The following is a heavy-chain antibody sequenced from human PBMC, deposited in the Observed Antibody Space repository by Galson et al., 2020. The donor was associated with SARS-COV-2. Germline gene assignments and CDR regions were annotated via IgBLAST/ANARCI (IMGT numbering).Heavy chain of an antibody. D-gene: IGHD3-10*01. V-gene: IGHV4-59*13. J-gene: IGHJ5*02. Sequence: SEPLSLTCTVSGGSISSYYWSWIRQPPGKGLEWIGYIYYSGSTNYNPSLKSRVTISVDTSKNQFSLKLSSVTAADTAVYYCARVWPITGVPMVRGPGWFDPWGQGTLVTVSS. CDR2: IYYSGST. CDR3: ARVWPITGVPMVRGPGWFDP. CDR1: GGSISSYY.